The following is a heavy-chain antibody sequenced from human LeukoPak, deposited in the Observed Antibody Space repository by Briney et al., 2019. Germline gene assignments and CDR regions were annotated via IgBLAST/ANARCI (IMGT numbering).Heavy chain of an antibody. Sequence: GGSLRLSCAASGFTFSSYWMHWVRQAPGKGLVWVSRINSDGSSTSYADSVKGRFTISRDNAKNTLYLQMNSLRAEDTAVYYCAGAALCSNSCYEDYWGQGTLVTVSS. CDR1: GFTFSSYW. CDR2: INSDGSST. CDR3: AGAALCSNSCYEDY. D-gene: IGHD2-2*01. J-gene: IGHJ4*02. V-gene: IGHV3-74*01.